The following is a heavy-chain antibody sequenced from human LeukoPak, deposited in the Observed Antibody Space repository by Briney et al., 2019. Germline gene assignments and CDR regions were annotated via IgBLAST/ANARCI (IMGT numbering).Heavy chain of an antibody. CDR2: INHSGST. CDR3: ASLRVVPAAMGTFDY. CDR1: GGSFSGYY. Sequence: SETLSLTCAVYGGSFSGYYWSWIRQPPGKGLEWIGEINHSGSTNYNPSLKSRVTISVDTFKNQFSLKLSSVTAADTAVYYCASLRVVPAAMGTFDYWGQGTLVTVSS. D-gene: IGHD2-2*01. J-gene: IGHJ4*02. V-gene: IGHV4-34*01.